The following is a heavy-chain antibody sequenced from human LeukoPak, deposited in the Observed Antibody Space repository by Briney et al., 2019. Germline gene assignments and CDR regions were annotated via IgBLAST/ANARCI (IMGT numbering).Heavy chain of an antibody. V-gene: IGHV3-21*01. Sequence: GGSLRLSCAASGFTFSSYNMNWVRQAPGKGLEWVSSISSSSSSIYYADSVKGRFTISRDNAKNSLYLRMNSLRGDDTGIYFCAKDSSTSNYYYGLDIWGQGTMVTVTS. J-gene: IGHJ6*02. CDR1: GFTFSSYN. CDR2: ISSSSSSI. D-gene: IGHD6-13*01. CDR3: AKDSSTSNYYYGLDI.